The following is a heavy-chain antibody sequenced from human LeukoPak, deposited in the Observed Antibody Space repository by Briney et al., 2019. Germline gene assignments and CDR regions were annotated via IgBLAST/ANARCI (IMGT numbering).Heavy chain of an antibody. Sequence: PETLSLTCAVYGGSFSGDDWSWIRQPPGKGLEWIGEINHSGGTSYNPSLKSRVTISADTSKNQFSLKVTSVTAADTAVYYCAGGGRGARLQSWGQGTPVTVSS. V-gene: IGHV4-34*01. CDR3: AGGGRGARLQS. CDR2: INHSGGT. CDR1: GGSFSGDD. D-gene: IGHD6-6*01. J-gene: IGHJ4*02.